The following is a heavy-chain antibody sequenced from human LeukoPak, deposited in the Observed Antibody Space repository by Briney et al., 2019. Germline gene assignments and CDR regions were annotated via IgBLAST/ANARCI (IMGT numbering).Heavy chain of an antibody. Sequence: PSQTLSLTCTVSGGSISSGSYYWSWIRQPAGKGLEWIGRIYTNGSTNYNPSLKSRVTISVDTSKNQFSLKLSSVTAADTAVYYCARVFPGGGGYFDYWGQGTLVTVSS. D-gene: IGHD3-10*01. J-gene: IGHJ4*02. CDR2: IYTNGST. CDR3: ARVFPGGGGYFDY. V-gene: IGHV4-61*02. CDR1: GGSISSGSYY.